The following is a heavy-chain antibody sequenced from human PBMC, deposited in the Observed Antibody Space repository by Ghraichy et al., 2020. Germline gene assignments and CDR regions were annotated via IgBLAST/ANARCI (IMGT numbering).Heavy chain of an antibody. D-gene: IGHD3-3*01. J-gene: IGHJ6*02. CDR3: ARDDFWSGYYSYYYAMDV. V-gene: IGHV3-7*01. Sequence: GGSLRLSCAASGFTFSYYWMTWVRQAPGKGLEWVANIKEDGSEKHYVDSVKGRFTISRDNAKNSLYLQMNSLRAEDTAVYYCARDDFWSGYYSYYYAMDVWGQGTTVTVSS. CDR2: IKEDGSEK. CDR1: GFTFSYYW.